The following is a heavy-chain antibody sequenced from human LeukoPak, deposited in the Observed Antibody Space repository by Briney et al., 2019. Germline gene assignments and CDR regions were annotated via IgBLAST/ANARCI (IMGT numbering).Heavy chain of an antibody. J-gene: IGHJ3*02. CDR3: TKGRSIFPDAFDM. Sequence: GGSLRLSCAASGFTLNDYGMHWVRQAPGKGLEWVSGISSNGYSIGYADSVKGRFTISRDNAKNSLYLQMNSLRAEDMGLYYCTKGRSIFPDAFDMWGQGTMVTVSP. CDR2: ISSNGYSI. CDR1: GFTLNDYG. D-gene: IGHD3-3*02. V-gene: IGHV3-9*03.